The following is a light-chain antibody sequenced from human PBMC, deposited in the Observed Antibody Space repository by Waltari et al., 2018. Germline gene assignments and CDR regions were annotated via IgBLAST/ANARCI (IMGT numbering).Light chain of an antibody. CDR3: QHRSNWPLT. Sequence: EIVLTQSPATLSLSPGESATLSCRASQSVSSYLGWYQQKPGQAPRLLIYDASNRAAGIPARFSGSGSGTDFTLTISSLESEDFAVYYCQHRSNWPLTFGGGTKVEI. V-gene: IGKV3-11*01. J-gene: IGKJ4*01. CDR1: QSVSSY. CDR2: DAS.